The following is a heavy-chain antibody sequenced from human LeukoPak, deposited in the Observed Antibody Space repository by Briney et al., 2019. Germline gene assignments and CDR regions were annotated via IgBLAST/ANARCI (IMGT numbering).Heavy chain of an antibody. V-gene: IGHV3-21*01. CDR3: ARDPPFIIGTTFFDY. D-gene: IGHD1-20*01. CDR2: ISTSSTYI. J-gene: IGHJ4*02. CDR1: GFTFSSYS. Sequence: GGSLRLTCAASGFTFSSYSMNWVRQAPGKGLEWVSSISTSSTYIYYADSVKGRFTISRDNAKNSLYLQMNSLRAEDTAVYYCARDPPFIIGTTFFDYWGQGTLVTVSS.